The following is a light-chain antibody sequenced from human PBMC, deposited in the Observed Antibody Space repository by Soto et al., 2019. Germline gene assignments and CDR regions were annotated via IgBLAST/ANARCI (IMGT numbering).Light chain of an antibody. CDR3: QHFGNSLCT. CDR2: GAS. J-gene: IGKJ2*02. Sequence: EIVLTQSPGTLSLSPGERATPSCRASQSVGSTYLVWYQQKPGQAPRLLIYGASSRATGIPDRFSGSGSGTDFTLTISRLEPEDFAVYYCQHFGNSLCTFGQGTKLEIK. V-gene: IGKV3-20*01. CDR1: QSVGSTY.